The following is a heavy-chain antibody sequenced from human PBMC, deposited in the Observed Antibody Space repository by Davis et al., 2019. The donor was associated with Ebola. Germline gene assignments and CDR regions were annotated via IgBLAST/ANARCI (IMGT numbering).Heavy chain of an antibody. D-gene: IGHD4-11*01. J-gene: IGHJ4*02. V-gene: IGHV1-69*08. CDR2: IIPNFERA. CDR3: ARGHNYAHEY. CDR1: GGTFSNFR. Sequence: SVKVSCKASGGTFSNFRISWVRQAPGQGLEWMGRIIPNFERAHYAQKFQGRVTITADKSTTTAYMELSSLRSEDTAVYYCARGHNYAHEYWGQGTLVTVSS.